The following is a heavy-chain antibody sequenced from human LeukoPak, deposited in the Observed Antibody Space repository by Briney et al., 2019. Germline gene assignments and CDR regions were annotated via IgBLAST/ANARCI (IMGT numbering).Heavy chain of an antibody. Sequence: SETLSLTCIVSGGSISSYYWSWIRQPPGKGLEWIGYIYYSGSTNYNPSLKSRVTISVDTSKNQFSLKLSSVTAADTAVYYCARGYFDWLLYKPHSFDIGGQGTMVTVSS. CDR2: IYYSGST. J-gene: IGHJ3*02. CDR3: ARGYFDWLLYKPHSFDI. D-gene: IGHD3-9*01. V-gene: IGHV4-59*01. CDR1: GGSISSYY.